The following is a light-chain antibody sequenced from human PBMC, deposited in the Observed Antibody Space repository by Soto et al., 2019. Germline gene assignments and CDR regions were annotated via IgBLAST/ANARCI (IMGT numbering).Light chain of an antibody. CDR3: CSYAGSSTFDVV. V-gene: IGLV2-23*02. CDR1: SSDVGSYNL. CDR2: EVS. Sequence: QPASVSGSPGQSITISCTGTSSDVGSYNLVSWYQQHPGKAPKLMIYEVSKRPSGVSNRFSGSKSGNTASLTISGLQAEDEADYYCCSYAGSSTFDVVFGGGTKLTVL. J-gene: IGLJ2*01.